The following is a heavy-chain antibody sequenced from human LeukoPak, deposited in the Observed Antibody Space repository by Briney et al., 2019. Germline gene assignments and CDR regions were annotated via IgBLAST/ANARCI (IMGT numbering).Heavy chain of an antibody. CDR3: VKVKVRWDDFGGFDY. J-gene: IGHJ4*02. CDR2: ISYDGTYK. V-gene: IGHV3-30*18. Sequence: PGGSLRLSCAASGFTFSSSGMHWVRQAPGKGLEWVAVISYDGTYKYYADSVKGRFTISRDNSKNTLYLQMNSLIIEDTAVYYCVKVKVRWDDFGGFDYWGQGTLVTVSS. D-gene: IGHD3-10*01. CDR1: GFTFSSSG.